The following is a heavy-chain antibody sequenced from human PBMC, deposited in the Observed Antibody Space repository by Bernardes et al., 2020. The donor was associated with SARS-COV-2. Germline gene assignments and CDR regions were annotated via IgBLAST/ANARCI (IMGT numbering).Heavy chain of an antibody. V-gene: IGHV3-74*01. D-gene: IGHD6-6*01. J-gene: IGHJ4*02. CDR1: GFTFSTSW. Sequence: GSLRLSCAASGFTFSTSWMHWVRQAPGKGLVWVSHINGDGSNTNYADSVKGRLTISRDNAKDTLYLQINSLRAEDTAVYYCARGMGSIASHWGQGTLVTVSS. CDR2: INGDGSNT. CDR3: ARGMGSIASH.